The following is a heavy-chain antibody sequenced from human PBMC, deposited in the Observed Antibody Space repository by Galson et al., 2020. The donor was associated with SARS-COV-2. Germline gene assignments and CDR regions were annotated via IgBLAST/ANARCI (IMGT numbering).Heavy chain of an antibody. V-gene: IGHV3-21*05. J-gene: IGHJ6*02. CDR1: GFTFTTYG. CDR3: ARDGFCSGGGCSSYGMDV. D-gene: IGHD2-15*01. Sequence: GESLKISCAASGFTFTTYGVNWVRQAPGKGLEWISYISSGTSYISRSGTSTNYADSVKGRFTISRDNARNSLFLQMNSLRVEDTAVYYCARDGFCSGGGCSSYGMDVWGQGTTVTVSS. CDR2: ISSGTSYISRSGTST.